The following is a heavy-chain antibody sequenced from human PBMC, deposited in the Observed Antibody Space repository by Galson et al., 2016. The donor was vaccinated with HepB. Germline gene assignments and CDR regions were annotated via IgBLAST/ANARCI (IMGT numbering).Heavy chain of an antibody. CDR2: ISGSAGST. CDR3: AKDPRLSTISPPDYFDY. V-gene: IGHV3-23*01. J-gene: IGHJ4*02. CDR1: GFTFSTYG. Sequence: SLRLSCAASGFTFSTYGMGWVRQAPGKGLEWVSTISGSAGSTYYADSVKGRFTISRDNSKNTLYLQMTTLSAEDTAIYYCAKDPRLSTISPPDYFDYWGQGTLVTVSS. D-gene: IGHD5/OR15-5a*01.